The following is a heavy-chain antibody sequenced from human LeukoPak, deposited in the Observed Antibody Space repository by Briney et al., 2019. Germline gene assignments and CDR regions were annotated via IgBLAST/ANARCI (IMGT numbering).Heavy chain of an antibody. V-gene: IGHV4-39*07. J-gene: IGHJ4*02. CDR2: IYYSGST. CDR3: ARDGYSYALDY. Sequence: PSETLSLTCTVSGGSISSSSYYWGWIRQPPGKGLEWIGSIYYSGSTYYNPSLKSRVTISVDTSKNQFSLKLSSVTAADTAVYYCARDGYSYALDYWGQGTLVTVSS. CDR1: GGSISSSSYY. D-gene: IGHD5-18*01.